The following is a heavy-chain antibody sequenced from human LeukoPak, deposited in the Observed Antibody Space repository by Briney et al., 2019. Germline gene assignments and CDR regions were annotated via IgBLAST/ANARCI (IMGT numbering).Heavy chain of an antibody. D-gene: IGHD3-16*02. V-gene: IGHV3-9*01. CDR2: ISWNSGSI. J-gene: IGHJ4*02. CDR3: AKDSGIMITFGGVIGFDY. Sequence: PGGSLRLSCAASGFTFGDYAMHWVRQAPGKGLEWVSGISWNSGSIGYADSVKGRFTISRDNAKNSLYLQMNSLRAEDTALYYCAKDSGIMITFGGVIGFDYWGQGTLVTVSS. CDR1: GFTFGDYA.